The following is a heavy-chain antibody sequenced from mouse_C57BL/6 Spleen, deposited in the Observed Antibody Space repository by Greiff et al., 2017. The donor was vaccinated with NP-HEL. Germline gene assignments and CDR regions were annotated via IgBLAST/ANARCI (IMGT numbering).Heavy chain of an antibody. V-gene: IGHV1-72*01. J-gene: IGHJ1*03. D-gene: IGHD1-1*01. CDR3: ARSFMTTVVATGYFDV. Sequence: QVQLQQPGAELVKPGASVKLSCKASGYTFTSYWMHWVKQRPGRGLEWIGRIDPNSGGTKYNEKFKSKATLTVDKPSSTAYMQLSSLTSEDSAVYYCARSFMTTVVATGYFDVWGTGTTVTVSS. CDR2: IDPNSGGT. CDR1: GYTFTSYW.